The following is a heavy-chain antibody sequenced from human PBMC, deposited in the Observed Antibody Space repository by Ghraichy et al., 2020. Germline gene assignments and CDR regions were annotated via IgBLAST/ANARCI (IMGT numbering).Heavy chain of an antibody. Sequence: GGSLRLSCAASGFTVSTNYMSWVRQAPGKGLEWVSIIYTGGNTYYADSVKGRFTVSRHNSKNTVYLQMNSLRAEDTAVYYCARHYDSTGYCFDYWGQGTLVTVSS. V-gene: IGHV3-53*04. CDR2: IYTGGNT. D-gene: IGHD3-22*01. CDR3: ARHYDSTGYCFDY. J-gene: IGHJ4*02. CDR1: GFTVSTNY.